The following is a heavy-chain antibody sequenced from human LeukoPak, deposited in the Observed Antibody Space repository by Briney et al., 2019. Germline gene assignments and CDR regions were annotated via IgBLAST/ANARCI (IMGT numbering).Heavy chain of an antibody. V-gene: IGHV4-31*03. CDR3: ARAAREMATTPDFDY. D-gene: IGHD5-24*01. Sequence: PSETLSLTCTVSGGSISSGGYYWSWIRQHPGKGLEWIGYIYYSGSTYYNPSLKSRVTISVDTSKNQFSLKLGSVTAADTAVYYCARAAREMATTPDFDYWGQGTLVTVSS. CDR2: IYYSGST. CDR1: GGSISSGGYY. J-gene: IGHJ4*02.